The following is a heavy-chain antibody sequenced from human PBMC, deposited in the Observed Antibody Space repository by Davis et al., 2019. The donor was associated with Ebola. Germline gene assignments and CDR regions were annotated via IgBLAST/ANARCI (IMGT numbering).Heavy chain of an antibody. Sequence: AASVKVSCKASGGTFRSYGISWVRQAPVQGLEWMGGIITIFGTANYAQKFQGRVSITADESTSTSYLELSSLTYEDTAVYYCATVPRITGTTNWFDPWGQGTLVTVST. V-gene: IGHV1-69*13. CDR3: ATVPRITGTTNWFDP. CDR2: IITIFGTA. D-gene: IGHD1-20*01. J-gene: IGHJ5*02. CDR1: GGTFRSYG.